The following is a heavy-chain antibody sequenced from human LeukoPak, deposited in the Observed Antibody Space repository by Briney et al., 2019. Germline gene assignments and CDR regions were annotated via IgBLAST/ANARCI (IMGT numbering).Heavy chain of an antibody. V-gene: IGHV4-31*03. Sequence: PSETLSLTCTVSGGSISSGGYYWSWIRQHPGKGLEWIGYIYYSGSTYYNPSLKSRVTISVDTSKNQFSLKLSSVTAADTAVYYCARFNIHWVVAPPNGMDVWGQGTTVTVSS. J-gene: IGHJ6*02. CDR2: IYYSGST. CDR1: GGSISSGGYY. CDR3: ARFNIHWVVAPPNGMDV. D-gene: IGHD2-15*01.